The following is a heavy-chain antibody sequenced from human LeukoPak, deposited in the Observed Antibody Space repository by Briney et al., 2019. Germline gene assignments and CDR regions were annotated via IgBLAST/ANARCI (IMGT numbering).Heavy chain of an antibody. J-gene: IGHJ3*02. CDR1: GFTFSSYS. Sequence: PGGSLRLSCAASGFTFSSYSMNWGRQAPGKGLEWVSAVSSSSGYIYNADSVKGRFTISRDSAENSLYLQMNSLRAEDTAVYYCARRNPSDRYDAFDIWGQGTVVTVSS. CDR3: ARRNPSDRYDAFDI. D-gene: IGHD1-14*01. CDR2: VSSSSGYI. V-gene: IGHV3-21*01.